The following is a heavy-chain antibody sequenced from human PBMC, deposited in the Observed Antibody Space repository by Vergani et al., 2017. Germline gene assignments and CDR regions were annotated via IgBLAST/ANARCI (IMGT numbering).Heavy chain of an antibody. CDR3: ARHIKFVRFGEEGHMDV. D-gene: IGHD3-10*01. CDR1: GYSFTSYW. V-gene: IGHV5-51*01. Sequence: EVQLVQSGAEVKKPGESLRISCKGSGYSFTSYWIGWVRQMPGKGLEWMGIIYPGDSDTRYSPSFQGQVTISADKSISTAYLQWSSLKASDTAMYYCARHIKFVRFGEEGHMDVWGQGTTVTVSS. J-gene: IGHJ6*02. CDR2: IYPGDSDT.